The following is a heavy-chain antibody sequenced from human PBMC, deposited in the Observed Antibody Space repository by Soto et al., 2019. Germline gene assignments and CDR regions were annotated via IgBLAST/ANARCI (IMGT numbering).Heavy chain of an antibody. D-gene: IGHD3-3*01. CDR1: GFTFSSYS. CDR2: ISSSSSTI. Sequence: PGGSLRLSCAASGFTFSSYSMNWVRQAPGKGLEWVSYISSSSSTIYYADSVKGRFTISRDNAKNSLYLQMNSLRDGDTAVYYCARDHRPYYDFWSGYGWFDPWGQGTLVTVSS. J-gene: IGHJ5*02. V-gene: IGHV3-48*02. CDR3: ARDHRPYYDFWSGYGWFDP.